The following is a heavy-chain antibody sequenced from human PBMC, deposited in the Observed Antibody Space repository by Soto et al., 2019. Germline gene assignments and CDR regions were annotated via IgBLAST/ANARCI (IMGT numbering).Heavy chain of an antibody. J-gene: IGHJ3*02. V-gene: IGHV1-69*13. Sequence: SVKVSCKTSGGTFSSYASSWVRQAPGQGLEWMGGIVPLFGTANYAQKFQGRVTITADESTSTAYMELSSLRSEDTAVYYCARGLIDDAFDIWGQGTMVTVSS. CDR3: ARGLIDDAFDI. CDR1: GGTFSSYA. CDR2: IVPLFGTA.